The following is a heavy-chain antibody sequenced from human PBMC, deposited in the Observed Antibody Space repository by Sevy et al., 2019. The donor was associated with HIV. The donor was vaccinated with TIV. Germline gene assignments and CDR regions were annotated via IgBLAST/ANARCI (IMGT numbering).Heavy chain of an antibody. Sequence: GGSLRLSCAASGFTFSTYDMNWVRQAPGKGVEWISYISSSSSNIYYADSVKVRFTISRDNAKNSLFVQMHSLRAEDTAVYYCAREGGYTDQGMDVWGQGTTVTVSS. J-gene: IGHJ6*02. CDR2: ISSSSSNI. V-gene: IGHV3-48*01. CDR1: GFTFSTYD. D-gene: IGHD5-12*01. CDR3: AREGGYTDQGMDV.